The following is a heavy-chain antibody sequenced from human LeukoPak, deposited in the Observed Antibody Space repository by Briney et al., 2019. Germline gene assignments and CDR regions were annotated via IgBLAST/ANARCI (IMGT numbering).Heavy chain of an antibody. Sequence: EASVKVSCKASGYAFSSYSMNWVRQAPGQGLEWMAWIDTNTGKTTYAQGFTGRFVFSLDTSVSTAFLQISSLKADDTAVYYCARVMGYGSGGVLPFDYWGQGTLVTVSS. V-gene: IGHV7-4-1*02. CDR1: GYAFSSYS. J-gene: IGHJ4*02. D-gene: IGHD3-10*01. CDR2: IDTNTGKT. CDR3: ARVMGYGSGGVLPFDY.